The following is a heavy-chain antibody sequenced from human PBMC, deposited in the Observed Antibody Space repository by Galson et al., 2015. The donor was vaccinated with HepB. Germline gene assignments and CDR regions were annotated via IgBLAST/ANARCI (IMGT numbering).Heavy chain of an antibody. CDR3: ARGAEGSHDAFDI. Sequence: SCKASGGTFSSYAISWVRQAPGQGLEWMGRIIPILGIANYAQKFQGRVTITADKSTSTAYMELSSLRSEDTAVYYCARGAEGSHDAFDIWGQGTMVTVSS. V-gene: IGHV1-69*04. CDR2: IIPILGIA. J-gene: IGHJ3*02. CDR1: GGTFSSYA.